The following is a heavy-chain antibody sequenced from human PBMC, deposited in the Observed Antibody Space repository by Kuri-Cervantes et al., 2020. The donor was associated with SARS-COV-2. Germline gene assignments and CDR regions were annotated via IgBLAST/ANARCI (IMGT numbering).Heavy chain of an antibody. D-gene: IGHD1-26*01. J-gene: IGHJ4*02. CDR1: GFTFSTYA. V-gene: IGHV3-23*01. Sequence: GGSLRLSCAASGFTFSTYAMSWVRQAPGKGLEWVSGISGSGSNTHYADSVKGRFTISRDNSKNTLDLQINSLRGEDTAVYHCARERSGSYDYWGQGTLVTVSS. CDR2: ISGSGSNT. CDR3: ARERSGSYDY.